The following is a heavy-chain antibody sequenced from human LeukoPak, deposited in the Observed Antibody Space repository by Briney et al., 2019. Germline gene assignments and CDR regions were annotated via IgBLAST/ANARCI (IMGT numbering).Heavy chain of an antibody. CDR1: GFTFSSYS. J-gene: IGHJ3*02. V-gene: IGHV3-21*01. D-gene: IGHD3-3*01. CDR2: ISSSSSYI. Sequence: SGGSLRLSCAASGFTFSSYSMNWVRQAPGKGLEWVSSISSSSSYIYYADSVKGRFTISRDNAKNSLYLQMNSLRAEDTAVYYCARDLRGVRLRFLEWLRDAFDIWGQGTMVTVSS. CDR3: ARDLRGVRLRFLEWLRDAFDI.